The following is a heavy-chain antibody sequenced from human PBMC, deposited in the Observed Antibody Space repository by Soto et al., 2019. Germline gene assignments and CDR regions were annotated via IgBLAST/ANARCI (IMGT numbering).Heavy chain of an antibody. CDR2: IDPSDSYT. D-gene: IGHD6-13*01. V-gene: IGHV5-10-1*01. J-gene: IGHJ6*02. CDR1: GYSFTSYG. CDR3: ASGLHPGLAASRKSFYYYYGMDV. Sequence: PXESLKISRKGSGYSFTSYGVIWVRQMPGKGLDWMGSIDPSDSYTNYSPSFQGHVTISADKSISTAYLQWSSLKASDTAMYYCASGLHPGLAASRKSFYYYYGMDVWGQGTTVTVSS.